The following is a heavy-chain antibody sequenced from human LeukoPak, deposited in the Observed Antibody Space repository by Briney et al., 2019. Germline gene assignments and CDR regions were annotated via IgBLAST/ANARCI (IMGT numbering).Heavy chain of an antibody. CDR2: MKTNSGNT. CDR1: GYTFTNYD. CDR3: ATELRWKDH. D-gene: IGHD4-23*01. Sequence: ASVTVSCKASGYTFTNYDINWVRQATGQGLEWMGYMKTNSGNTGYAQKFQGRVTMTRDTSISTAYMELSSLTSEDTAVYYCATELRWKDHWGQGTLVTVSS. J-gene: IGHJ4*02. V-gene: IGHV1-8*01.